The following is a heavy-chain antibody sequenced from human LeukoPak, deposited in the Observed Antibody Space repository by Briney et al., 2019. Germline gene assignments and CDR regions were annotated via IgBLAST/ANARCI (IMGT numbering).Heavy chain of an antibody. CDR2: ISAYNGNT. Sequence: GASVKVSCKASGYTFTSYGISWVRQAPGQGLEWMGWISAYNGNTNYAQKLQGRVTMTTDTSTSTAYMELRSLRSDDTAVYYCARGGGGYYYDSSGYPPLDYWGQGTLVTVSS. J-gene: IGHJ4*02. CDR1: GYTFTSYG. D-gene: IGHD3-22*01. V-gene: IGHV1-18*01. CDR3: ARGGGGYYYDSSGYPPLDY.